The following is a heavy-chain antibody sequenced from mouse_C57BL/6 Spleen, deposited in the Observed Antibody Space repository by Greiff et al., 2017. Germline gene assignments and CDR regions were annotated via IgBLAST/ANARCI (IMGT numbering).Heavy chain of an antibody. D-gene: IGHD1-1*01. CDR2: ISSGSSTI. V-gene: IGHV5-17*01. J-gene: IGHJ2*01. CDR1: GFTFSDYG. CDR3: ARGRITTVVADY. Sequence: EVKVVESGGGLVKPGGSLKLSCAASGFTFSDYGMHWVRQAPEKGLEWVAYISSGSSTIYYADTVKGRFTISRDNAKNTLFLQMTSLRSEDTAMYYCARGRITTVVADYWGQGTTLTVSS.